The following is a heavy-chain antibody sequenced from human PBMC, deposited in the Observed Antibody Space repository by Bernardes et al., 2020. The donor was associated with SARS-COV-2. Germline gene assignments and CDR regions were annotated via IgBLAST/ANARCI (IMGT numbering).Heavy chain of an antibody. CDR2: IKSKTNGGTT. CDR1: DFAFSNAW. CDR3: TTDPVQVWWAGY. Sequence: GGSLRLSCAASDFAFSNAWMNWVRQAPGKGLEWVGRIKSKTNGGTTDYAAPVKGRFTISRDDSKKTLYLQMNSLKTEDTALYYCTTDPVQVWWAGYRGQGTLVTVSS. D-gene: IGHD5-18*01. V-gene: IGHV3-15*07. J-gene: IGHJ4*02.